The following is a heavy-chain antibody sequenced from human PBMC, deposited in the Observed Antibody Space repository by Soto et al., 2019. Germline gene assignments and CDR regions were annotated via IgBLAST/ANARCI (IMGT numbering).Heavy chain of an antibody. CDR3: ARGAYCSGGSCYSAFDI. CDR2: IYYSGST. Sequence: PSETLSLTCTVSGGSISSYYWSWIRQPPGKGLEWIGSIYYSGSTYYNPSLKSRVTISVDTSKNQFSLKLSSVTAADTAVYYCARGAYCSGGSCYSAFDIWGQGTMVTVSS. CDR1: GGSISSYY. D-gene: IGHD2-15*01. J-gene: IGHJ3*02. V-gene: IGHV4-59*05.